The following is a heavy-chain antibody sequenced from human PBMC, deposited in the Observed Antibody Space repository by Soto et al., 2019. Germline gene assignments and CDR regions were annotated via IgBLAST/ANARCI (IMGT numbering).Heavy chain of an antibody. CDR1: GFTFSSYS. Sequence: EVQLVESGGGLVKPGGSLRLSCAASGFTFSSYSMNWVRQAPGKGLEWVSSISSSSSYIYYADSVKGRFTISRDNAKNSLYLQMNSLRAEDTAVYYCARTVELWLNYYYYGMDVWGQGTTVTVSS. D-gene: IGHD5-18*01. J-gene: IGHJ6*02. V-gene: IGHV3-21*01. CDR3: ARTVELWLNYYYYGMDV. CDR2: ISSSSSYI.